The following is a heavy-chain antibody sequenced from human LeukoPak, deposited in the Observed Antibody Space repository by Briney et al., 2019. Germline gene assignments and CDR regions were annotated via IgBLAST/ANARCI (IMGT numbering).Heavy chain of an antibody. D-gene: IGHD5-18*01. V-gene: IGHV4-4*07. CDR1: GGSIRSYY. Sequence: SETLSLTCSVSGGSIRSYYWSWIRQPAGKGLEWIGRIYTSGSTNYNPSLKSRVTMSVDTSKNQFSLKLSSVTAADTAVYYCARDTTPDWLWGGNWFDPWGQGTLVTVSS. CDR3: ARDTTPDWLWGGNWFDP. CDR2: IYTSGST. J-gene: IGHJ5*02.